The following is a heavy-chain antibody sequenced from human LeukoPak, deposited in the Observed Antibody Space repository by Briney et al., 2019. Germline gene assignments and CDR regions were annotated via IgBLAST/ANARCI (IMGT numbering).Heavy chain of an antibody. D-gene: IGHD3-16*01. Sequence: GASVKVSCKVSGYTFTVYSINWLRQAPGQGLEWMGWITTSTGKPTYAQGFTGRFVFSLDTSVSTTYLHINSLKAEDTAVYYCARDASMINFDYWGQGSLVTVSS. V-gene: IGHV7-4-1*02. J-gene: IGHJ4*02. CDR3: ARDASMINFDY. CDR1: GYTFTVYS. CDR2: ITTSTGKP.